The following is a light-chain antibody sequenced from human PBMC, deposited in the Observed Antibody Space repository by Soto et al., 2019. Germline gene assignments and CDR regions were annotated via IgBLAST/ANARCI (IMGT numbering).Light chain of an antibody. CDR3: QSYDSSLRV. Sequence: QAVVTQPPSVSGAPGQRVTISCTGSSPNIGAGYDVHWYQQLPGTAPKLLIYGNSNRPSGVPDRFSGSKSGTSASLAITGLQAEDEADYYCQSYDSSLRVFGGGTKLTVL. CDR1: SPNIGAGYD. J-gene: IGLJ2*01. CDR2: GNS. V-gene: IGLV1-40*01.